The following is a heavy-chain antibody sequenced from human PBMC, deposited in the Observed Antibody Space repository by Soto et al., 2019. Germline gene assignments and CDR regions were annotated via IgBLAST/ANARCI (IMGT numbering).Heavy chain of an antibody. Sequence: QVQLVQSGAEVKKPGSSVHVSCKASGGTFSSYTISWVRQAPGQGLEWMGRIIPILGIANYAQKFQGRVTITADKSTSTAYMELSSLRSEDTAVYYCACLYYDILTGYYHFDYWGQGTLVTVSS. CDR2: IIPILGIA. J-gene: IGHJ4*02. V-gene: IGHV1-69*02. CDR1: GGTFSSYT. CDR3: ACLYYDILTGYYHFDY. D-gene: IGHD3-9*01.